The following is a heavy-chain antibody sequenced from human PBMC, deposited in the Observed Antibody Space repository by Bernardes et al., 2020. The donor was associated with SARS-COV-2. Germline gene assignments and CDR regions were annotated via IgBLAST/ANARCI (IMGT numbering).Heavy chain of an antibody. CDR3: ARGPVGTPDF. V-gene: IGHV1-2*02. D-gene: IGHD1-26*01. CDR1: GYTFTAYY. Sequence: APKKDYCKTSGYTFTAYYMHWVRQAPGQGLEWMGWINPSRGITNYAQKFQGRVTMTRDTSITTAYMELSGLKSDDTAVYYCARGPVGTPDFWGQGTLVTVSS. J-gene: IGHJ4*02. CDR2: INPSRGIT.